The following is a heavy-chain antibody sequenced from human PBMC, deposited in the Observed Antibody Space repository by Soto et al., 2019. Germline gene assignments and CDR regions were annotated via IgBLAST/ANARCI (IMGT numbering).Heavy chain of an antibody. CDR1: GYTFTSYY. J-gene: IGHJ4*02. V-gene: IGHV1-46*01. CDR2: INPSGGST. D-gene: IGHD2-21*01. Sequence: QVQLVQSGAEVKKPGASVKVSCKASGYTFTSYYMHWVRQAPGQGLEWMGIINPSGGSTSYAQKFQGRVPMTRDTSTSTVYMELSSLRSEDTAVYYCARKIPEIARGDYFDYWGQGTLVTVSS. CDR3: ARKIPEIARGDYFDY.